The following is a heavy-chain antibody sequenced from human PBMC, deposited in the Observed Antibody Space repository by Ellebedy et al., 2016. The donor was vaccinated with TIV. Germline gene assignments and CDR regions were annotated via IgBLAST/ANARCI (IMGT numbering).Heavy chain of an antibody. Sequence: GESLKISCAASGFTFSSYSMSWVRQAPGKGLEWVANIKQDGSEKYYVDSVKGRFTISRDNAKNSLYLQMNSLRAEDTAVYYCARDFVGLSSHWGQGTLVTVSS. D-gene: IGHD6-13*01. V-gene: IGHV3-7*01. CDR1: GFTFSSYS. CDR2: IKQDGSEK. CDR3: ARDFVGLSSH. J-gene: IGHJ4*02.